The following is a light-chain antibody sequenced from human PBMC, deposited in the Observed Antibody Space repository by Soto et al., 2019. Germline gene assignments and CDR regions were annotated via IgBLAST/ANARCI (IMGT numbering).Light chain of an antibody. J-gene: IGLJ3*02. CDR2: EVN. Sequence: QSALTQPASLSGSPGQSITISCTGTSSDVGGYNYVSWYQQHPGKAPKLMIYEVNNRPSGVSDRFSGSKSGNTASLTISGLQAEDEADYYCSSYTSSSPWVFGGGTKLTVL. CDR3: SSYTSSSPWV. V-gene: IGLV2-14*03. CDR1: SSDVGGYNY.